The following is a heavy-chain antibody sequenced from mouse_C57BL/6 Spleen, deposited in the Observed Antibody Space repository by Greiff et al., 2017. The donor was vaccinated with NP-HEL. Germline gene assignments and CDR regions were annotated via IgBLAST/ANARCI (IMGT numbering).Heavy chain of an antibody. CDR2: INPNYGTT. Sequence: EVKLQESGPELVKPGASVKISCKASGYSFTDYNMNWVKQSNGKSLEWIGVINPNYGTTSYNQKFKGKATLTVDQSSSTAYMQLNSLTSEDSAVYYCAAGTTVVATRYFDVWGTGTTVTVSS. D-gene: IGHD1-1*01. CDR1: GYSFTDYN. V-gene: IGHV1-39*01. J-gene: IGHJ1*03. CDR3: AAGTTVVATRYFDV.